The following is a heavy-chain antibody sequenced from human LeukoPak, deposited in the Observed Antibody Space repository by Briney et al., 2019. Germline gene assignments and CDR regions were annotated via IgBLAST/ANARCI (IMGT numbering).Heavy chain of an antibody. CDR3: AKGKYSSAWANFGY. Sequence: GGSLSLSSAASAFTFSSFAMGWVPQAPGQELVWVSAISGSGGSTSYADSVKGRFTISRDNSKTTLYLQMNSLRAEDTAIYYCAKGKYSSAWANFGYWGQGTLVTVSS. V-gene: IGHV3-23*01. CDR1: AFTFSSFA. D-gene: IGHD6-19*01. CDR2: ISGSGGST. J-gene: IGHJ4*02.